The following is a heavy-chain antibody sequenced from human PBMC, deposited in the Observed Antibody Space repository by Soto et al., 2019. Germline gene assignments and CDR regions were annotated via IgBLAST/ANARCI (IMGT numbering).Heavy chain of an antibody. V-gene: IGHV4-34*01. J-gene: IGHJ4*02. D-gene: IGHD5-12*01. CDR2: VTDGGHT. CDR1: GGSLSGYY. Sequence: QVQLQQWGAGLLKPSETLSLNCAVTGGSLSGYYWSWIRQPPGKGLEWIGEVTDGGHTNYSPSLRGRVTISSDTSNNQVSLRLNSVTAADTGVYYCARGQEGVVATHWDQGSLVTVSS. CDR3: ARGQEGVVATH.